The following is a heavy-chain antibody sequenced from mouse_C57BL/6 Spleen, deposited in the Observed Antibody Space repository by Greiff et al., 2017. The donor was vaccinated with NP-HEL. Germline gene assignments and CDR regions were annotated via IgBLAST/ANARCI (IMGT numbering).Heavy chain of an antibody. V-gene: IGHV1-18*01. J-gene: IGHJ2*01. Sequence: VQLQQSGPELVKPGASVKIPCKASGYTFTDYNMDWVKQSHGKSLEWIGDINPNNGGTIYNQKFKGKATLTVDKSSSTAYMELRSLTSEDTAGYYCARRGSMITTWYFDYWGQGTTLTVSS. D-gene: IGHD2-4*01. CDR1: GYTFTDYN. CDR2: INPNNGGT. CDR3: ARRGSMITTWYFDY.